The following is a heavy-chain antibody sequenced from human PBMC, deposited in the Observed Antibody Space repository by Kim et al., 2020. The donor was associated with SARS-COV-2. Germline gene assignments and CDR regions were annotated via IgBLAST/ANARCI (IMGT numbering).Heavy chain of an antibody. J-gene: IGHJ4*02. Sequence: GWSLRLSCAASGFTFSSYGMHWVRQAPGKGLEWVAVISYDGSNKYYADSVKGRFTISRDNSKNTLYLQMKSLRAEDTAVYYCAKEAPWTSEPQGYSSGCHFDYWGQGTLVTVSS. CDR1: GFTFSSYG. D-gene: IGHD6-19*01. CDR3: AKEAPWTSEPQGYSSGCHFDY. V-gene: IGHV3-30*18. CDR2: ISYDGSNK.